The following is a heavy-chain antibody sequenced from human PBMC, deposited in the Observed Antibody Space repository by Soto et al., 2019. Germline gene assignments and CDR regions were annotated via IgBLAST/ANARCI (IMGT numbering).Heavy chain of an antibody. CDR2: MNPDGSEK. CDR3: ARLPPITYRHYFEY. D-gene: IGHD3-10*01. Sequence: PGGSLRLSCAASGFTFSSYWMSWVRQVPGKGLEWVADMNPDGSEKYYVDSVKGRFTISRDNAKNSLSLQMSSLRAEDTAVYYCARLPPITYRHYFEYWGQGTQVTVSS. CDR1: GFTFSSYW. J-gene: IGHJ4*02. V-gene: IGHV3-7*02.